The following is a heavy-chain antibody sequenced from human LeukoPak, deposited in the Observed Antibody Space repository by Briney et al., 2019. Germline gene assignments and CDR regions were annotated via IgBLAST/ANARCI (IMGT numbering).Heavy chain of an antibody. D-gene: IGHD2-8*01. J-gene: IGHJ3*02. CDR1: GYTFISYG. CDR2: ISAYNGNT. V-gene: IGHV1-18*01. CDR3: ASYQENGAFDI. Sequence: ASVKVSCKASGYTFISYGISWVRQAPGQGLEWMGWISAYNGNTNYAQKLQGRVTMATDTSTSTAYMELRSLRSDDTAVYYCASYQENGAFDIWGQGTMVTVSS.